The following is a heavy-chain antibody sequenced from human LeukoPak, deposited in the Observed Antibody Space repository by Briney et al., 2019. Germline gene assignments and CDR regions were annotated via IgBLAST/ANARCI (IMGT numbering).Heavy chain of an antibody. CDR3: ATRKLGNDY. V-gene: IGHV4-59*02. CDR2: IYYTET. J-gene: IGHJ4*02. D-gene: IGHD7-27*01. CDR1: GGSVSNYY. Sequence: SETLSLTCTVSGGSVSNYYWSWIRQSPGKGLEWIGYIYYTETSYNPSLKSRVTISADTSKNQFSLKLYSVTAADTAVYYCATRKLGNDYWGQRTLVTVSS.